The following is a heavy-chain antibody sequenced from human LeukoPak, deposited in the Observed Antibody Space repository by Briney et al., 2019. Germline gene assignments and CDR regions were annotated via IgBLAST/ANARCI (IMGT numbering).Heavy chain of an antibody. CDR1: GGSISSSSYY. Sequence: SETLSLTGTVSGGSISSSSYYWGWIRQPPGRGLEWIGSIYYSGSTYYNPSLKSRVTISVDTSKNQFSLKLSSVTAADTAVYYCARFEVDDAFDIWGQGTMVTVSS. V-gene: IGHV4-39*01. CDR2: IYYSGST. D-gene: IGHD2-15*01. J-gene: IGHJ3*02. CDR3: ARFEVDDAFDI.